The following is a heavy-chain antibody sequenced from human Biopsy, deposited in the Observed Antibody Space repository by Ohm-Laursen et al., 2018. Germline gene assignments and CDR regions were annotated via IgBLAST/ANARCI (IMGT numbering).Heavy chain of an antibody. D-gene: IGHD3-22*01. CDR2: VYYSGST. J-gene: IGHJ3*02. CDR3: GRREVVITHDAFDT. V-gene: IGHV4-59*08. CDR1: GGSISSYY. Sequence: GTLSLTCTVSGGSISSYYWTWIRQPPGKGLEWIGDVYYSGSTNRNPSLKSRVTILVDTSKNQFSQKLNSVTAADTAVYYCGRREVVITHDAFDTWGQGTMVTVSS.